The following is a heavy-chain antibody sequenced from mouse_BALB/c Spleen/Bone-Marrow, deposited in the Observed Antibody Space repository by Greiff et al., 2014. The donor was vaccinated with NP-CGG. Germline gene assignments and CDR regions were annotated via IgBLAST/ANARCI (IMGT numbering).Heavy chain of an antibody. V-gene: IGHV14-4*02. CDR2: IDPENGDT. J-gene: IGHJ4*01. CDR3: NADTRAMYY. Sequence: DVKLVESGAELVRSGASVKLSCTGSGFNIKDFYMHWVKQRPEQGLEWIGWIDPENGDTEYAPKFQGKATLTADTSSNTAHLQLNSLTSEDTAVYYCNADTRAMYYWGQGTSVTVAS. CDR1: GFNIKDFY.